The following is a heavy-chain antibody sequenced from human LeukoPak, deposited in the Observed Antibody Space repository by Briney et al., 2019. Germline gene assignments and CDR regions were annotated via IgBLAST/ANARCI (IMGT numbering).Heavy chain of an antibody. D-gene: IGHD3-16*01. CDR2: ISWSGTTT. Sequence: PGRSLRLSCVVSGFRFADYGMHWVRQAPGKGLEWASGISWSGTTTGYADSVKGRFTISRDSAKNSLYLQMDSLRVEDTALYYCAKDESTGGFAPGYFYGMGVWGQGTTVTVSS. V-gene: IGHV3-9*01. CDR1: GFRFADYG. CDR3: AKDESTGGFAPGYFYGMGV. J-gene: IGHJ6*02.